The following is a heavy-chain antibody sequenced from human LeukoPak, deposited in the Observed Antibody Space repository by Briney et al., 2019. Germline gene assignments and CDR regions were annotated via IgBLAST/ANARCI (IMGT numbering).Heavy chain of an antibody. D-gene: IGHD6-19*01. CDR2: ISYDGSNK. Sequence: PGGSLRLSCAASGFTFSNYGMHWVRQAPGKGLEWVAVISYDGSNKYYADSVKGRFTISRDNSKNTLYLQMDSLRVEDTAVYYCAKEISGWHYFDYWGQGALVPVSS. CDR3: AKEISGWHYFDY. CDR1: GFTFSNYG. V-gene: IGHV3-30*18. J-gene: IGHJ4*02.